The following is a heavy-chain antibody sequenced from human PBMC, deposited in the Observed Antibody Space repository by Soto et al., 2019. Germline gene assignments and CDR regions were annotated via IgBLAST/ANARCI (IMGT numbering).Heavy chain of an antibody. CDR1: GGAVSSGSYY. D-gene: IGHD3-22*01. V-gene: IGHV4-61*01. Sequence: SETLSLTCTVSGGAVSSGSYYWSWIRQPPGKGLEWIGYIYYSGSTNYNPSLKSRVTISVDTSKNQFSLKLSSVTAADTAVYYCARYEYYYDSSGSPPYWGQGTLVXVSS. CDR2: IYYSGST. CDR3: ARYEYYYDSSGSPPY. J-gene: IGHJ4*02.